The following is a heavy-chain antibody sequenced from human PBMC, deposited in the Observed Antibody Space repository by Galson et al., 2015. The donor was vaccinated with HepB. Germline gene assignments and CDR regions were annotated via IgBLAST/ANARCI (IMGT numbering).Heavy chain of an antibody. Sequence: SLRLSCAASGFTFSSYWMNWVRQAPGKGLVWVSRINSDGSTTAYADSVKGRFTISRDNAKNTLYLQMNSLRAEDTAVYYCARLTGLTGTTAYWGQGILVTVSS. CDR2: INSDGSTT. CDR1: GFTFSSYW. D-gene: IGHD1-7*01. V-gene: IGHV3-74*01. CDR3: ARLTGLTGTTAY. J-gene: IGHJ4*02.